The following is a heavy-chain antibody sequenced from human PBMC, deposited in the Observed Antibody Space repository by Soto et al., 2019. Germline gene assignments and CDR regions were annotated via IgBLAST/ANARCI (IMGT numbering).Heavy chain of an antibody. CDR3: AREQSSSWSQYFDY. V-gene: IGHV1-18*01. D-gene: IGHD6-13*01. J-gene: IGHJ4*02. CDR1: GYTFTSYG. CDR2: ISAYNGNT. Sequence: ASVKVSCKASGYTFTSYGISWVRQAPGQGLEWVGWISAYNGNTNYAQKLQGRVTMTTDTSTSTAYMELRSLRSDDTAVYYCAREQSSSWSQYFDYWGQGTLVTVSS.